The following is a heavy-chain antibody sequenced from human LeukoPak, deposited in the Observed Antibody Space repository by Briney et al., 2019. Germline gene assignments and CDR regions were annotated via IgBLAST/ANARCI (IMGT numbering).Heavy chain of an antibody. J-gene: IGHJ6*02. V-gene: IGHV4-61*02. Sequence: SQTLSLTCTVSGGSISSGSYYWSWIRQPAGKGLEGIGRIYTSGSTNYNPSLKSRVTISVDTSKNQFSLKLSSVTAADTAVYYCARGVVYASYYYGMDVWGQGTTVTVSS. CDR3: ARGVVYASYYYGMDV. D-gene: IGHD2-8*02. CDR1: GGSISSGSYY. CDR2: IYTSGST.